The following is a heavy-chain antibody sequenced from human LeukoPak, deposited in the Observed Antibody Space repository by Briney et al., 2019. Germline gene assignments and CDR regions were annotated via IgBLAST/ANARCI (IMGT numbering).Heavy chain of an antibody. CDR3: ASVGSVGAFRL. CDR1: GFTVSNNY. Sequence: GGSLRLSCAASGFTVSNNYMNWVRQAPGKGLEWVSVIFSGGTTYYGDSVKGRFTISRDNSKNTLYLQMNSLRAEDTAVYYCASVGSVGAFRLWGQGSLVTVSS. J-gene: IGHJ4*02. D-gene: IGHD1-26*01. V-gene: IGHV3-66*02. CDR2: IFSGGTT.